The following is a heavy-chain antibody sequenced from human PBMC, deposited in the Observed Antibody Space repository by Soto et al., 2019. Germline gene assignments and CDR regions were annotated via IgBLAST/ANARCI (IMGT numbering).Heavy chain of an antibody. CDR3: ARGDGSGYVNAFDI. CDR2: ISAYNGNT. V-gene: IGHV1-18*01. CDR1: GYTFTSDG. J-gene: IGHJ3*02. Sequence: ASVKVPRKASGYTFTSDGISWVRHAPGQGLEWMGWISAYNGNTNYAQKLQGRVTMTTDTSTSTAYMELRSLRYDDTALYYCARGDGSGYVNAFDIWGQRTMVTVSS. D-gene: IGHD5-12*01.